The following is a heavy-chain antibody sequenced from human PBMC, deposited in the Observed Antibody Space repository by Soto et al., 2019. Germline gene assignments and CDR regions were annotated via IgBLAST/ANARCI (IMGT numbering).Heavy chain of an antibody. CDR1: GFSLSTSGVG. CDR3: SPKRYSSGWYVGVYFDF. J-gene: IGHJ4*02. CDR2: IYWDDDK. Sequence: SGPTLVKPTQTLTLTCTFSGFSLSTSGVGVGWIRQPPGKALEWLALIYWDDDKRYSPSLKSRLTITKDTSRKHVVLTKATMETVDATTYYCSPKRYSSGWYVGVYFDFWGQGTLVTVSS. D-gene: IGHD6-19*01. V-gene: IGHV2-5*02.